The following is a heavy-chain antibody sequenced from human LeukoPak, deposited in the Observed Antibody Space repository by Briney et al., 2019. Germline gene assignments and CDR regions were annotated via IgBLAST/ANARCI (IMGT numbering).Heavy chain of an antibody. Sequence: GASVKVSCKASGFTFMGYYIHWVRQAPGQRPEWMGIMSPRDGWAGYARNFQGKVTMTRDTSTGTFYMELSNLRSEDAAVYFCAKDSATVGNNEHFFDSWGQGTLVSVSS. CDR2: MSPRDGWA. CDR1: GFTFMGYY. CDR3: AKDSATVGNNEHFFDS. J-gene: IGHJ4*02. D-gene: IGHD1-26*01. V-gene: IGHV1-46*01.